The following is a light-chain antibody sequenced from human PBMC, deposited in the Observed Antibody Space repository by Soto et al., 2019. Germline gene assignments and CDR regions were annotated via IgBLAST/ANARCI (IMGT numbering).Light chain of an antibody. Sequence: DIVLRQSPGTLSLSPGQRATLSCRASQNIRSNYIAWFQQKPGQPPRLLIYGAINRATGIPARFSGSGSRTEFTLTISSLEPEDFVVYYCQQYHSPPSTFGPGTKVDIK. V-gene: IGKV3-20*01. CDR1: QNIRSNY. CDR2: GAI. J-gene: IGKJ1*01. CDR3: QQYHSPPST.